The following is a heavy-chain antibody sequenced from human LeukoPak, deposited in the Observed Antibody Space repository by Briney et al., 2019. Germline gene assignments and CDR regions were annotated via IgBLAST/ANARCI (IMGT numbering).Heavy chain of an antibody. CDR3: ARVAYGDYDAEYFQH. CDR2: ISSSSSYT. D-gene: IGHD4-17*01. CDR1: GFTFSDYN. V-gene: IGHV3-11*05. J-gene: IGHJ1*01. Sequence: KPGGSLRLSCAASGFTFSDYNMSWIRQAPGKGLEWVSYISSSSSYTNYADSVKGRFTISRDNAKNSLYLQMNRLRAKDTAVYYCARVAYGDYDAEYFQHWGQGTLVTVSS.